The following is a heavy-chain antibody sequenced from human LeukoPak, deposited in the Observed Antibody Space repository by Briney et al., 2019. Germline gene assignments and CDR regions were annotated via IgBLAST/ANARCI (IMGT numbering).Heavy chain of an antibody. D-gene: IGHD2-2*01. Sequence: QSGGSLRLSCAASGFTFSSYWMHWVRQAPGKGLEWVSRINGDGSSTTYADSVKGRFTISRDNAKNTLYLQMNSLRAEDTAVYYCGSLGYCSSTRCSLPYFDYWGQGTLVTVSS. J-gene: IGHJ4*02. CDR2: INGDGSST. V-gene: IGHV3-74*01. CDR1: GFTFSSYW. CDR3: GSLGYCSSTRCSLPYFDY.